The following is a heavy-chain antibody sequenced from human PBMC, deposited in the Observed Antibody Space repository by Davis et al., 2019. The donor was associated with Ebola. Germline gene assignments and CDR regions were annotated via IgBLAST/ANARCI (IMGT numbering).Heavy chain of an antibody. CDR2: INHSGST. J-gene: IGHJ6*02. D-gene: IGHD2-8*02. CDR1: GGSISSYY. CDR3: ARAGYCTGGVCYAGYYYYGMDV. V-gene: IGHV4-34*01. Sequence: SETLPLTCTVSGGSISSYYWSWIRQPPGKGLEWIGEINHSGSTNYNPSLKSRVTISVDTSKNQFSLKLSSVTAADTAVYYCARAGYCTGGVCYAGYYYYGMDVWGQGTTVTVSS.